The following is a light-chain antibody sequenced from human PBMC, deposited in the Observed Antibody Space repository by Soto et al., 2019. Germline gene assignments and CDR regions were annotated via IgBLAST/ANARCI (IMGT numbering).Light chain of an antibody. Sequence: EIVMTQSPATLSVSPGERATLSCRASQSVSSNLAWYQQKPGQAPRLLIYGASTSDTGIPATFRGSGSGTEFTLTISRLQSEDFAVYYCQQYNNWPPWTFGQGTKVEIK. V-gene: IGKV3-15*01. J-gene: IGKJ1*01. CDR2: GAS. CDR1: QSVSSN. CDR3: QQYNNWPPWT.